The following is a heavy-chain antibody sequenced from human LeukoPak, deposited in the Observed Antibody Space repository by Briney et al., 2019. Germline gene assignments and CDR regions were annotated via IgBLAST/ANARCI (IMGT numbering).Heavy chain of an antibody. D-gene: IGHD2-2*01. V-gene: IGHV3-20*04. CDR3: GRVYCSTTSCYDYYDYYMDV. J-gene: IGHJ6*03. Sequence: GGSLRLSCAASGFIFDDYGMSWVRHGPGKGLEWVSGTNWDGASTGYADSVKGRFTISRDNVKNFLYLQMNSLRVEDTALYFCGRVYCSTTSCYDYYDYYMDVWGKGTTVTVSS. CDR2: TNWDGAST. CDR1: GFIFDDYG.